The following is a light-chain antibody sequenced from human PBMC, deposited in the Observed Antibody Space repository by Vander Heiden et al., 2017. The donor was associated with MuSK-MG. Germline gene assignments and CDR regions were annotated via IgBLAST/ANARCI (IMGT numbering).Light chain of an antibody. CDR2: DVS. Sequence: QSALTQPASVSGSPGQSITISCTGTSSDVGGYNYVSWYQQHPGKAPKLMIVDVSNRPSGVSNRFSGSKSGNTASLTISGLQAEDGADYYCISYTGSSLYVFGTGTKVTVL. J-gene: IGLJ1*01. CDR1: SSDVGGYNY. CDR3: ISYTGSSLYV. V-gene: IGLV2-14*01.